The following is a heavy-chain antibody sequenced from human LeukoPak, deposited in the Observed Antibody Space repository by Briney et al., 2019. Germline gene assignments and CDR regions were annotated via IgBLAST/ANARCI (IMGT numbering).Heavy chain of an antibody. CDR1: GFTFRSYW. CDR2: INTDGSII. J-gene: IGHJ4*02. V-gene: IGHV3-74*03. CDR3: ARPPPVQGFDY. D-gene: IGHD4-17*01. Sequence: GGSLRLSCVVSGFTFRSYWMHWVRQVPGKGLLWVSRINTDGSIITYADSVKGRFTISRDNAKNTLYLEMNSLTAADTGVYYCARPPPVQGFDYWGQGTLVTVSS.